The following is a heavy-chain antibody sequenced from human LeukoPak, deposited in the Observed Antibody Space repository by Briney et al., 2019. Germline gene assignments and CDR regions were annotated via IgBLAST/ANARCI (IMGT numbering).Heavy chain of an antibody. Sequence: SETLSLTCTVSGGSISSYYWSWIRQPPGKGLEWIGYIYYSGSTNYNPSLKSRVTISVDTSKNQFSLKLSSVTAADTAVYYCARTNSPYYCDGDCYSDYYYYMDVWGKGTTVTVSS. CDR2: IYYSGST. J-gene: IGHJ6*03. CDR3: ARTNSPYYCDGDCYSDYYYYMDV. D-gene: IGHD2-21*02. V-gene: IGHV4-59*01. CDR1: GGSISSYY.